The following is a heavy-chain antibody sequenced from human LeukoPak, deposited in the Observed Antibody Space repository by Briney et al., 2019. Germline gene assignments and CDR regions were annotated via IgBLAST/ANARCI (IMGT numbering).Heavy chain of an antibody. CDR2: IKHSGST. D-gene: IGHD1-7*01. CDR3: ARGPVTGITGTTGDY. Sequence: SETLSLTCAVYGGSFSGYYWSWIRQPPGKGLEWIGEIKHSGSTNYNPSLKSRVTISVDTSKNQFSLKLSSVTAADTAVYYCARGPVTGITGTTGDYWGQGTLVTVSS. CDR1: GGSFSGYY. V-gene: IGHV4-34*01. J-gene: IGHJ4*02.